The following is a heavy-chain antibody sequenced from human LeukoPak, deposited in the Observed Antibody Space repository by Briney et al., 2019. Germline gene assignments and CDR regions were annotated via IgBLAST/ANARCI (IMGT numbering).Heavy chain of an antibody. Sequence: PGGSLRLSRAASGFTFTTYWMHWVRQAPGKGLEWVSRIKGDEMTTNYADSVEGRFTISRDNAKNTVYLEINSLRAEGTAVYYCARGGLFAYYFDYWGQGTLVTVSS. V-gene: IGHV3-74*01. CDR1: GFTFTTYW. D-gene: IGHD3-10*02. CDR3: ARGGLFAYYFDY. CDR2: IKGDEMTT. J-gene: IGHJ4*02.